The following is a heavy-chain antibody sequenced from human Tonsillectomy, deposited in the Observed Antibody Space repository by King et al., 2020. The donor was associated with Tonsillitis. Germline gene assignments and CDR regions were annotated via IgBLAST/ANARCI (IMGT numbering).Heavy chain of an antibody. CDR1: GGSISSSTYY. V-gene: IGHV4-39*07. J-gene: IGHJ4*02. CDR2: IYYSGST. Sequence: QLQESGPGLVKPSETLSLTCTVSGGSISSSTYYWGWIRQPPGKGLEWIGSIYYSGSTYYNPSLKSRVTISIDTSKNQFSLKLSSVTAADTAVYYCARTLYYGSGSFACWGQGTLVTVSS. CDR3: ARTLYYGSGSFAC. D-gene: IGHD3-10*01.